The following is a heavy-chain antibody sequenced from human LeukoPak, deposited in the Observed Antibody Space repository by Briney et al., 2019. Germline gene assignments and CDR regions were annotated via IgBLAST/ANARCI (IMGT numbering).Heavy chain of an antibody. CDR2: INPNSGGT. J-gene: IGHJ4*02. CDR3: ARDLHGDYIFDY. D-gene: IGHD4-17*01. CDR1: GYTFTGYY. Sequence: ASVTVSCKASGYTFTGYYMHWVRQAPGQGLEWMGRINPNSGGTNYAQKFQGRVTMTRDTSISTAYMELSRLRSDDTAVYYCARDLHGDYIFDYWGQGTLVTVSS. V-gene: IGHV1-2*06.